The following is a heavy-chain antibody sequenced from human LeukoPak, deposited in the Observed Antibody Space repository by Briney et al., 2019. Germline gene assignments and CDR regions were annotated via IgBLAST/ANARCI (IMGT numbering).Heavy chain of an antibody. V-gene: IGHV1-18*01. CDR3: AGRLCSGDTCYHNDY. J-gene: IGHJ4*02. Sequence: GASVKVSCKASGYTFTSYGISWVRQAPGQGLEWMGWISAYNGNTNYAQKFQGRVTMTRDTSISTAYMELSWLRSDDTAVYYCAGRLCSGDTCYHNDYWGQGTLVTVSS. CDR1: GYTFTSYG. D-gene: IGHD2-15*01. CDR2: ISAYNGNT.